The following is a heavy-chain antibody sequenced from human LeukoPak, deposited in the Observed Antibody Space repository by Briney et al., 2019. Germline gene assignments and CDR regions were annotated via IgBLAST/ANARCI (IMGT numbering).Heavy chain of an antibody. Sequence: GSLRLSCATSGFTFNNYGMHWVRQTPGKGLEWVAAIWYDGTIRFYADSVKGRFTISRDNSKNTLHLQMNSLRVEDTTVYYCARDSAGTVDYWGQGILVTVSS. CDR1: GFTFNNYG. J-gene: IGHJ4*02. V-gene: IGHV3-33*01. CDR3: ARDSAGTVDY. CDR2: IWYDGTIR. D-gene: IGHD6-13*01.